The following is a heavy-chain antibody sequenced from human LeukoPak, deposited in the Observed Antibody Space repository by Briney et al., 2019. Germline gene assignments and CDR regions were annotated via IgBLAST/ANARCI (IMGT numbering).Heavy chain of an antibody. J-gene: IGHJ4*02. D-gene: IGHD3-22*01. Sequence: SETLSLTCSVSGYSISSDCYWAWIRQLPGQGLEWIGGIYHSGYTYYYPPLKSRVTLSVDTSKNQFSLRLSSVTAADTAVYYCARAPRDSNGYYMRSFDSWGQGTLVIVSS. CDR2: IYHSGYT. CDR3: ARAPRDSNGYYMRSFDS. CDR1: GYSISSDCY. V-gene: IGHV4-38-2*02.